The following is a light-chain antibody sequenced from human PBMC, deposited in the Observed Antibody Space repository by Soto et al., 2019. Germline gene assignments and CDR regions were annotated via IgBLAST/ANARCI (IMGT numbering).Light chain of an antibody. CDR1: QGISSW. V-gene: IGKV1-5*03. CDR2: KAS. Sequence: DIQMTQSPSSLSASVGDRVTITCRASQGISSWLAWYQQTPGKAPNLLIYKASTLESGAPSRFSGSGSGTEFTLTITSLQPYDYATYYSQQYSSRWTFGHGTQVDSK. CDR3: QQYSSRWT. J-gene: IGKJ1*01.